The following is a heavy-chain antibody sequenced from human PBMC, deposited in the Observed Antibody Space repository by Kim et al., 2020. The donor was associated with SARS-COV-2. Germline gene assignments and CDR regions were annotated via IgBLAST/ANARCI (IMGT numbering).Heavy chain of an antibody. CDR1: GFTFSSYW. CDR3: ARDGDLYSSGKDAFDI. V-gene: IGHV3-7*01. D-gene: IGHD6-19*01. CDR2: IKQDGNQK. Sequence: GGSLRLSCAASGFTFSSYWMTWVRQAPGKGLEWVANIKQDGNQKYYVDSVKGRFTISRDNAKNSLYLQMNSLRPEDTAVYYCARDGDLYSSGKDAFDIWGQGTMVTVSS. J-gene: IGHJ3*02.